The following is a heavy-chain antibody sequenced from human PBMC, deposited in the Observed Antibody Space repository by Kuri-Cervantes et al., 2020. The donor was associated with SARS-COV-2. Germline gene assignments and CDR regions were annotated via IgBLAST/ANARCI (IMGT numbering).Heavy chain of an antibody. CDR1: GFTFDDYA. CDR3: ARDIVNYDILTGYSHRAVGMDV. V-gene: IGHV3-9*01. J-gene: IGHJ6*02. Sequence: SLKISCAASGFTFDDYAMHWVRQAPGKGLEWVSGISWNSGSIGYADSVKGRFTISRDNAKNSLYLQMNSLRAEDTAVYYCARDIVNYDILTGYSHRAVGMDVWGQGTTVTVSS. D-gene: IGHD3-9*01. CDR2: ISWNSGSI.